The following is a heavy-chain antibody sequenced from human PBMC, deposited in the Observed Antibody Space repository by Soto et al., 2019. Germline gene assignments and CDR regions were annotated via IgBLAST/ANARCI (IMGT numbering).Heavy chain of an antibody. V-gene: IGHV3-73*01. CDR2: IRSKANSYAT. CDR1: GFTFSGSA. D-gene: IGHD6-19*01. J-gene: IGHJ5*02. Sequence: EVQLVESGGGLVQPGGSLKLSCAASGFTFSGSAMHWVRQAAGTGLEWVGRIRSKANSYATAYAASGKGRFTISRDDSKNTAYLQMHSLDTEDTAVYYWTRHAIAVAGSPNWFDPWGQGTLFTVSS. CDR3: TRHAIAVAGSPNWFDP.